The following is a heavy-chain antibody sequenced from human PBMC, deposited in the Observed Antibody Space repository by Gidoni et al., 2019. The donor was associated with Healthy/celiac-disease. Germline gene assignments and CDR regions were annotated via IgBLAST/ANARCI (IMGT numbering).Heavy chain of an antibody. Sequence: EVQLVESGGGLVQPGGSLRLSCAASGFTFSSYSMNWVRQAPGKGLEWVSYISSSSSTIYYADSVKGRFTISRDNAKNSLYLQMNSLRDEDTAVYYCARVGQWLGGYYFDYWGQGTLVTASS. CDR3: ARVGQWLGGYYFDY. V-gene: IGHV3-48*02. CDR2: ISSSSSTI. J-gene: IGHJ4*02. CDR1: GFTFSSYS. D-gene: IGHD6-19*01.